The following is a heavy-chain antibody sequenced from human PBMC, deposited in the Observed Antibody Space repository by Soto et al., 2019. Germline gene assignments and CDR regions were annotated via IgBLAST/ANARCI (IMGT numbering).Heavy chain of an antibody. J-gene: IGHJ4*02. D-gene: IGHD5-12*01. CDR1: GFSLSNSA. Sequence: QVQLVESGGGMVQPGRSLRLSCAASGFSLSNSAMHWVRQAPGKGLEWVSFISSDGRKKYYTDSVKGRFTISRDTSKHTLFLQMNSLRADDTAVFYCARENTGYGDFDYWGQGTLVTVSS. CDR2: ISSDGRKK. CDR3: ARENTGYGDFDY. V-gene: IGHV3-30*04.